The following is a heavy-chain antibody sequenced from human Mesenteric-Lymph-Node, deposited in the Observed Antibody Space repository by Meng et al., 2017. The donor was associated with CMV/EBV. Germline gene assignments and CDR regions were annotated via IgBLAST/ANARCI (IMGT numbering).Heavy chain of an antibody. CDR1: GFTVNKNY. Sequence: GGSLRLSCAASGFTVNKNYINWVRQAPGKGPECVSVMYNCGSTYYAESMKGRFTSSRDNSKNTLYFQMNSLRIEDTAVYYCARGRSGYNYGEDYSEFWGQGTTVTVSS. CDR3: ARGRSGYNYGEDYSEF. V-gene: IGHV3-66*03. J-gene: IGHJ4*02. D-gene: IGHD5-18*01. CDR2: MYNCGST.